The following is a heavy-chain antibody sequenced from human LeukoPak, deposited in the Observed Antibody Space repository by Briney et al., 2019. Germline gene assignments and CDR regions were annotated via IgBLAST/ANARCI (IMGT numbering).Heavy chain of an antibody. D-gene: IGHD2-15*01. CDR2: INQDGSEK. J-gene: IGHJ4*02. Sequence: GGSLRLSCAPSGFTFSADWMSWVRQAPGKGLEWVASINQDGSEKYYVDSLKGRFTISRDNTKKSLYLQMNSLRAEDTAVYYCAREYCAGGSCYGYWGQGTLVTVSS. CDR1: GFTFSADW. CDR3: AREYCAGGSCYGY. V-gene: IGHV3-7*01.